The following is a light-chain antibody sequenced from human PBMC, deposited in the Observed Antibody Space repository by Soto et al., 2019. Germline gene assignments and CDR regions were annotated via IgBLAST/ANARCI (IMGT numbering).Light chain of an antibody. CDR3: QQYGSSGT. J-gene: IGKJ1*01. CDR1: QSVSSNY. Sequence: EIVLTPSPDTLSLSPVERATLSCRTSQSVSSNYLAWYQQKPGQAPRLLIYHTSYRATGIPDRFSGSGSGTDFTLTISRLEPEDFAVYYCQQYGSSGTFGQGTKVDIK. CDR2: HTS. V-gene: IGKV3-20*01.